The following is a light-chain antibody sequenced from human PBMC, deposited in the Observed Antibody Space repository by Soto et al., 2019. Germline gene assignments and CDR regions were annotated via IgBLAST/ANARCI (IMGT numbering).Light chain of an antibody. CDR1: ESVASY. CDR2: DAS. Sequence: EIVLTQSPATLSLSPGERATLSCRASESVASYLAWYQQRPGQAPRLLIKDASNRATGIPARFSGSGAGTDFTLTISSLQSEDFAVYYCQQYNNWPGTFGQGTKVEIK. CDR3: QQYNNWPGT. J-gene: IGKJ1*01. V-gene: IGKV3-11*01.